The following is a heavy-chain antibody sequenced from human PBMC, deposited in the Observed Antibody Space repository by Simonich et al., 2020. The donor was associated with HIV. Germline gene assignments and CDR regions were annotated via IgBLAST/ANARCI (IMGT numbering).Heavy chain of an antibody. CDR2: IKQDGSGK. CDR3: ARGWDGSSSSLDDY. V-gene: IGHV3-7*01. D-gene: IGHD3-3*01. J-gene: IGHJ4*02. CDR1: GFTFSSYW. Sequence: EVKLVESGGGLVQPGGSLRLSCAASGFTFSSYWMTWVRQAPGKGLEWVANIKQDGSGKYYVDSVKGRFTISRDNAKNSLYLQMNTLRAEDTAVYYCARGWDGSSSSLDDYWGQGTLVTVSS.